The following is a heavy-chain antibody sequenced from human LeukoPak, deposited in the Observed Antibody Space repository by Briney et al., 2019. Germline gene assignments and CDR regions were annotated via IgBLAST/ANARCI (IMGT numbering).Heavy chain of an antibody. D-gene: IGHD1-26*01. CDR2: IDWDEDK. CDR3: ARIMSGSYTFRFDP. CDR1: GFSLSTRGMC. Sequence: SGPTLVNPTQTLTLTCTFSGFSLSTRGMCVSWIRQPPGKALEWLARIDWDEDKYYSTSLKTRLTISKDTPKNQVVLTMTNMDPVDTGTYYCARIMSGSYTFRFDPWGQGTLVTVSS. J-gene: IGHJ5*02. V-gene: IGHV2-70*11.